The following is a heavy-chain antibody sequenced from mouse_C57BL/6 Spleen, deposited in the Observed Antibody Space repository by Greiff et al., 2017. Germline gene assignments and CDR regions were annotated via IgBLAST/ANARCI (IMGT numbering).Heavy chain of an antibody. CDR3: ARAGVVATDYAMDY. CDR1: GYTFTSYW. V-gene: IGHV1-69*01. J-gene: IGHJ4*01. D-gene: IGHD1-1*01. CDR2: IDPSDSYT. Sequence: QVQLQQPGAELVMPGASVKLSCKASGYTFTSYWMHWVKQRPGQGLEWIGEIDPSDSYTNYNQKFKGKSTLTVDKSSRTAYMQLSSLTSEDSAVYYCARAGVVATDYAMDYWGQGTSVTVSS.